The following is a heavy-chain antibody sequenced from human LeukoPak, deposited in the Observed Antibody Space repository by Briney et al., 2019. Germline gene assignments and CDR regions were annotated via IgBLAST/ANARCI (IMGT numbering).Heavy chain of an antibody. CDR3: ARGPHLLGTPWFWFDP. D-gene: IGHD1-26*01. Sequence: ASVKVSCKASGYTFTSYDINWVRQATGQGLEWMGWMNPNSGNTGYAQKFQGRVTMTRNTSISTAYMELSSLRSEDTAVYYCARGPHLLGTPWFWFDPWGQGTLVTVSS. CDR2: MNPNSGNT. V-gene: IGHV1-8*02. CDR1: GYTFTSYD. J-gene: IGHJ5*02.